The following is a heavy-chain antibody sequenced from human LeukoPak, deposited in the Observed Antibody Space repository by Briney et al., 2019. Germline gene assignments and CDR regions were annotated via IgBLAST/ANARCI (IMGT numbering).Heavy chain of an antibody. J-gene: IGHJ4*02. D-gene: IGHD5-12*01. CDR1: GFTFSSYS. Sequence: PGGSPRLSCAASGFTFSSYSMNWVRQAPGKGLEWVSYISSSSSTIYYADSVKGRFTISRDNAKNSPYLQMNSLRAEGTAVYYCARDKSGYSGYDALDYWGQGTLVTVSS. CDR3: ARDKSGYSGYDALDY. CDR2: ISSSSSTI. V-gene: IGHV3-48*01.